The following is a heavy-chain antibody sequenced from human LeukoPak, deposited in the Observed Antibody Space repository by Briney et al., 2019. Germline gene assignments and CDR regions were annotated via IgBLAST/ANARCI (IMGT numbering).Heavy chain of an antibody. CDR2: INHSGST. J-gene: IGHJ4*02. CDR3: ARGFPDLGY. V-gene: IGHV4-34*01. CDR1: GGSFSGYY. D-gene: IGHD1-14*01. Sequence: PSETLSLTCAVYGGSFSGYYWSWLRQPPGKGLEWIGEINHSGSTNYNPSLTSRGTISVDTSKNKFSLKLSSVTAADTAVYYCARGFPDLGYWGQGTLVTVSS.